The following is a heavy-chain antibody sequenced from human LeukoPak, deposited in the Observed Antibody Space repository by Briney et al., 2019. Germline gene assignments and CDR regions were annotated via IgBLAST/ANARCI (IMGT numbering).Heavy chain of an antibody. CDR3: ARGGATYYYDSSGQYYFDY. Sequence: ASVKVSCKASGYTFTSYAMNWVRQAPGQGLEWMGWINPNSGGTNYAQKFQGRVTMTRDTSISTAYMELSRLRSDDTAVYYCARGGATYYYDSSGQYYFDYWGQGTLVTVSS. D-gene: IGHD3-22*01. V-gene: IGHV1-2*02. CDR2: INPNSGGT. J-gene: IGHJ4*02. CDR1: GYTFTSYA.